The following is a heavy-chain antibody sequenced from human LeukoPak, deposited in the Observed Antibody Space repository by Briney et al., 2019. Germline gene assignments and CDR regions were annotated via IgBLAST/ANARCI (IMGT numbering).Heavy chain of an antibody. CDR3: ARGEAGWYFDL. V-gene: IGHV4-34*01. Sequence: SETLSLTCAVYGGSFSGYYWSWIRQPPGKGLEWIGEINHSGSTNYNPSLKSRVTISVDTSKNQFSLKLSSVTAADTAVYYCARGEAGWYFDLWGRGTLVTVSS. CDR2: INHSGST. D-gene: IGHD6-19*01. J-gene: IGHJ2*01. CDR1: GGSFSGYY.